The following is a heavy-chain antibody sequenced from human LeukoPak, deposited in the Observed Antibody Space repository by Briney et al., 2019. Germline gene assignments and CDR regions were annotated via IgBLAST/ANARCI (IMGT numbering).Heavy chain of an antibody. Sequence: GGSLRLSCVVSGFTFSSYNMNWVRQAPGKGLEWVSSITSSSSYIYYADSVKGRFTISRDNAKNSLYLQMNSLRAEDTAVYYCARDPYSGSYSAYYYYYMDVWGKGTTVTVSS. D-gene: IGHD1-26*01. J-gene: IGHJ6*03. CDR2: ITSSSSYI. V-gene: IGHV3-21*01. CDR3: ARDPYSGSYSAYYYYYMDV. CDR1: GFTFSSYN.